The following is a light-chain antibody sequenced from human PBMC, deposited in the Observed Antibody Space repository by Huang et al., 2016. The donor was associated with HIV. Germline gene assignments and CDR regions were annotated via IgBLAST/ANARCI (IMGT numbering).Light chain of an antibody. J-gene: IGKJ1*01. CDR3: QQTSSSPRT. Sequence: DIQMTQSPSSLSASVGDRVTITCRASQSITTYLNWYQQRPGKAPNLLIYGASHLQTGVPSRFSGSGSGTDFTLTIRNLQPEDFAAYFCQQTSSSPRTFGQGTKV. V-gene: IGKV1-39*01. CDR1: QSITTY. CDR2: GAS.